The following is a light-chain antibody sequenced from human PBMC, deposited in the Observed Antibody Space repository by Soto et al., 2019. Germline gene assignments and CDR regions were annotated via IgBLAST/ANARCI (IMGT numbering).Light chain of an antibody. CDR1: QSVSSN. CDR3: QQYNNWPRT. V-gene: IGKV3-15*01. CDR2: GAS. Sequence: EMARSPATMSVSPGEGATLSCRASQSVSSNLAWYQQKPGQAPRLLIYGASTRATGIPARFSGSGSGTDFTLTISSLQSEDFAVYYCQQYNNWPRTFGPGTKVDI. J-gene: IGKJ3*01.